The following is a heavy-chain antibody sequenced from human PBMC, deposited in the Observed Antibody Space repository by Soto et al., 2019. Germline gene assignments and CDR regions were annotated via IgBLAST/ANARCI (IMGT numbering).Heavy chain of an antibody. Sequence: SETLSLTCTVSGGSISSYYWSWIRQPPGKGLEWIGYIYYSGSTNYNPSLKGRVTISVDTSKNQFSLKLSSVTAADTAVYYCARDSGIAAYYYYYGMDVWGQGTTVTVSS. V-gene: IGHV4-59*01. D-gene: IGHD6-25*01. CDR2: IYYSGST. J-gene: IGHJ6*02. CDR3: ARDSGIAAYYYYYGMDV. CDR1: GGSISSYY.